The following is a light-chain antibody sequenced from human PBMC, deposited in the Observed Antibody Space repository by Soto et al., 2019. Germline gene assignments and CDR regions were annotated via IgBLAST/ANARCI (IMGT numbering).Light chain of an antibody. V-gene: IGKV3-15*01. CDR2: GAS. CDR3: QQYNNWPRT. Sequence: ETVMTQSPGTLSVSPGERATLSCRASQSLSSNLAWYQQKPGQAPRLLIYGASTRATGIPARFSGSGSGTEFTLTISSLQSEDFAVYYCQQYNNWPRTFGQGTKVDIK. J-gene: IGKJ1*01. CDR1: QSLSSN.